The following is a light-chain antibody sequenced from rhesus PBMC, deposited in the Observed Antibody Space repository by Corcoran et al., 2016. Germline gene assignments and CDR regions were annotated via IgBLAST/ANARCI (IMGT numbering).Light chain of an antibody. CDR2: SAP. CDR3: QQHNTYPT. V-gene: IGKV1S16*01. J-gene: IGKJ1*01. CDR1: QDISNY. Sequence: DIQMTQSPSSLSASVGDTVTITCRVSQDISNYLGWYQQRPGKAPNPLIYSAPRLESGVPGRLSGSGYGTDFTPPLTSLQPEASGTYYCQQHNTYPTFGQGTKVEIK.